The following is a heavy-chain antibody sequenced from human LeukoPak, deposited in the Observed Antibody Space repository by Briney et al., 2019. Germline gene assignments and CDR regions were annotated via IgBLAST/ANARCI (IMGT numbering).Heavy chain of an antibody. CDR1: GFTFTNYW. J-gene: IGHJ5*02. Sequence: GGSLRLSCAASGFTFTNYWMHWVRQAPGQGLVWVSRINTDGGSTNYADSVKGRFTISRDNAKNTLYLQMNSLRAEDTAVYYCTRDYRWFDPWGQGTLVTVSS. CDR2: INTDGGST. V-gene: IGHV3-74*01. CDR3: TRDYRWFDP.